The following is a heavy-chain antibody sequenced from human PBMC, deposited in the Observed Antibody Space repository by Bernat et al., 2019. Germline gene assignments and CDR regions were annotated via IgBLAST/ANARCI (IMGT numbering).Heavy chain of an antibody. CDR3: ARFLKIYGDYSIEYYFDY. D-gene: IGHD4-17*01. CDR2: IIPIFGTA. Sequence: QVQLVQSGAEVKKPGSSVKVSCKASGGTFSSYAISWVRQAPGQGLEWMGGIIPIFGTANYAQKFQGRVTITADESTSTAYMELSSLRSEDTAVYYCARFLKIYGDYSIEYYFDYWGQGTLVTVSS. CDR1: GGTFSSYA. J-gene: IGHJ4*02. V-gene: IGHV1-69*01.